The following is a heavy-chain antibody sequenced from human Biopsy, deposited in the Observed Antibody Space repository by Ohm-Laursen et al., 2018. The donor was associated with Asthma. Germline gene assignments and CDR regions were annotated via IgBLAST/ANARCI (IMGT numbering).Heavy chain of an antibody. CDR1: GGTFNTYV. CDR2: INFVFGTT. D-gene: IGHD2-2*01. CDR3: ARKAGSCISRTCYSLDY. J-gene: IGHJ4*02. Sequence: SVRVSCKSLGGTFNTYVIGWVRQAPGQGLEWMGGINFVFGTTTYPQKFQDRVTITADDSTSTVYMELSSLRSEDTAVYYCARKAGSCISRTCYSLDYWGQGTLVTVSS. V-gene: IGHV1-69*13.